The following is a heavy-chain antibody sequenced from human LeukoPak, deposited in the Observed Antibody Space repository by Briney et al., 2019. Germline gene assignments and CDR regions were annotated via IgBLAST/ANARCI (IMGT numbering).Heavy chain of an antibody. V-gene: IGHV4-61*05. CDR1: GGSISSSSYY. J-gene: IGHJ4*02. D-gene: IGHD6-13*01. CDR2: IYYSGST. Sequence: SETLSLTCTVSGGSISSSSYYWGWIRQPPGKGLEWIGYIYYSGSTNYNPSLKSRVTISVDTSKNQFSLKLSSVTAADTAVYYCASRSSSWPPYFDYWGQGTLVTVSS. CDR3: ASRSSSWPPYFDY.